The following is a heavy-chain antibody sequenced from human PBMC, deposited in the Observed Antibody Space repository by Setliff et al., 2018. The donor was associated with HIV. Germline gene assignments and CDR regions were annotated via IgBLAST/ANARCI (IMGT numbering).Heavy chain of an antibody. CDR3: TREGRGDPAMATTRIDY. J-gene: IGHJ4*02. Sequence: NLPEILSLTCSVSGDSISSGSYFWGWIRQTPGKGLEWIGNIYYTGFAYYNPSLKSRVTISLDTSKTHFFLNLTSVTDADTAVYFCTREGRGDPAMATTRIDYWGQGKLVTVSS. CDR2: IYYTGFA. CDR1: GDSISSGSYF. V-gene: IGHV4-39*02. D-gene: IGHD1-1*01.